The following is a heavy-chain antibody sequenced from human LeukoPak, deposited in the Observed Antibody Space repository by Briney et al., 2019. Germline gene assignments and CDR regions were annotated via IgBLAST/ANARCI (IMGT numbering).Heavy chain of an antibody. CDR1: GFTFSSYE. CDR2: ISSSGSTI. V-gene: IGHV3-48*03. Sequence: GGSLRLSCAASGFTFSSYEMNWVRQAPGKGLEWVSYISSSGSTIYYADSVKGRFTISRDNAKNSLYLQMNSLRAEDTAVYYCARVVADYDILFDYWGQGSLVTVSS. J-gene: IGHJ4*02. D-gene: IGHD3-9*01. CDR3: ARVVADYDILFDY.